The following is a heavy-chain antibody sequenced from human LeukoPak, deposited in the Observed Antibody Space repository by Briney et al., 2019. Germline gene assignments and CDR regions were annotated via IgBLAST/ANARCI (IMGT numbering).Heavy chain of an antibody. D-gene: IGHD1-26*01. Sequence: PGGSLRLSCAASGFTFNDYGMSWVRQAPGKGLEWVSGINWNSGSTAYADSVKGRFTISRDNAKNSLYLQMNSLRAEDTALYYCARDPRSGSYSSFDYWGQGTLVTVSS. CDR3: ARDPRSGSYSSFDY. CDR1: GFTFNDYG. CDR2: INWNSGST. J-gene: IGHJ4*02. V-gene: IGHV3-20*04.